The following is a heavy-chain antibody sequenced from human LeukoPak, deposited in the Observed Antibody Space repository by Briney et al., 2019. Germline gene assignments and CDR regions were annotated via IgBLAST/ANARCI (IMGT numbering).Heavy chain of an antibody. V-gene: IGHV3-30*18. J-gene: IGHJ4*02. CDR1: GFTFSSYG. CDR3: AKDRETTSSGTFDS. Sequence: PGRSLRLSCAASGFTFSSYGMHCVRQAPGKGLEWVAFIAEDGSIEKYTASVKGRFTISRDNSNNTLYLRMNSLRAEDTGVYYCAKDRETTSSGTFDSWGQGTLVTVSS. CDR2: IAEDGSIE. D-gene: IGHD1-1*01.